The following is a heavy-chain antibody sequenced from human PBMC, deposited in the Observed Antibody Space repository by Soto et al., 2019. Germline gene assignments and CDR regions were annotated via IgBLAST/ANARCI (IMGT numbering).Heavy chain of an antibody. CDR3: ARPRGYATGTADGMDV. V-gene: IGHV5-10-1*01. Sequence: VESLKISCNGSGYSFTSNWITWVRQMPWKGLEWMGRIDPSDSYTNYSPSFQGHVTIPADKSISTAYLQWSSLKASDTAMYYCARPRGYATGTADGMDVWGQGTTVTVSS. D-gene: IGHD1-1*01. J-gene: IGHJ6*02. CDR1: GYSFTSNW. CDR2: IDPSDSYT.